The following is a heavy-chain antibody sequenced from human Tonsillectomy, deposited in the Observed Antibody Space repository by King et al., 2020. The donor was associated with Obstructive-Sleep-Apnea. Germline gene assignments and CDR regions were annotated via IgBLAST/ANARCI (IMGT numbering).Heavy chain of an antibody. V-gene: IGHV3-30*02. Sequence: VQLVESGGGVVQPGRSLRLSCSASGFNFSNYGIHWARQAPGKGLEWVGFIRYDGSNKFYADSVKGRFTISRDQSKSTVYLQMNSLRAEDTAVYYCAKGRLCKIVELPDYWGQGTLVTVSS. CDR3: AKGRLCKIVELPDY. CDR2: IRYDGSNK. J-gene: IGHJ4*02. D-gene: IGHD2/OR15-2a*01. CDR1: GFNFSNYG.